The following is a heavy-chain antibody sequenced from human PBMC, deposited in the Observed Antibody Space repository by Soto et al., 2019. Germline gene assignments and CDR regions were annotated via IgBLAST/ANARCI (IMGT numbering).Heavy chain of an antibody. V-gene: IGHV1-3*01. CDR1: GYTFTSYA. Sequence: QVQLVQSGAEVKKPGASVKVSCKASGYTFTSYAMHWVRQAPGQRLEWMGWINAGNGNTKYSQKFQGRVTITRDTSASTAYMELSSLRSEDTAVYYCARGGDKYRSYYYYYYGMDVWGQGTTVTVSS. D-gene: IGHD1-26*01. CDR2: INAGNGNT. J-gene: IGHJ6*02. CDR3: ARGGDKYRSYYYYYYGMDV.